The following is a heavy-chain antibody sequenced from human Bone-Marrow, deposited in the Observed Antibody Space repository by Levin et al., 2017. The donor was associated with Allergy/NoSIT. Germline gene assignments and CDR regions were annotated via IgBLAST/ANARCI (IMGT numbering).Heavy chain of an antibody. CDR3: ARGNRSFDFQN. CDR1: GFTFSSYA. Sequence: GGSLRLSCAASGFTFSSYAMHWVRQAPGKGLEWVPVISHVGTIKYYADSVNGRFTISRDNSKNTLYLQMNSLRPEDTAVYYCARGNRSFDFQNWGQGTLVTVS. D-gene: IGHD1-14*01. CDR2: ISHVGTIK. J-gene: IGHJ1*01. V-gene: IGHV3-30-3*01.